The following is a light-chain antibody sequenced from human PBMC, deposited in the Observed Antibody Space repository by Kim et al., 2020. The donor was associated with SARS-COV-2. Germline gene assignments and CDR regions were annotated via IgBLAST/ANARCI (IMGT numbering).Light chain of an antibody. V-gene: IGLV2-14*03. CDR1: SSDVGRNNY. CDR3: SSYRSGSTL. Sequence: PGQSITFSCTGTSSDVGRNNYVSWHQQHVGHAPKLIIYDVSNRPSGVSNRCSGSKSGDTASLTISGLQAEDEADYYCSSYRSGSTLFGGGTQLTVL. CDR2: DVS. J-gene: IGLJ2*01.